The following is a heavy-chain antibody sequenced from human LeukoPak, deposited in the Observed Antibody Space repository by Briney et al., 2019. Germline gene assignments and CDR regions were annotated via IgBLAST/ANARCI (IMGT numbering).Heavy chain of an antibody. D-gene: IGHD3-9*01. CDR2: IRYDGCNK. V-gene: IGHV3-30*02. J-gene: IGHJ4*02. CDR3: AKDRTYYDILTGGLDY. CDR1: GFTFSSYG. Sequence: PGGSLRLSCAASGFTFSSYGMHWVRQAPGKGLEWVAFIRYDGCNKYYADSVRGRFTISRDNSKSTLNLQMNSLRAEDTAVYYCAKDRTYYDILTGGLDYWGQGTLVTVSS.